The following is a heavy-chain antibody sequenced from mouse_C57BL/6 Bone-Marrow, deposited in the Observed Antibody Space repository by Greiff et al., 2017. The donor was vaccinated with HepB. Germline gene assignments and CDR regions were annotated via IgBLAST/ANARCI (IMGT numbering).Heavy chain of an antibody. D-gene: IGHD1-1*01. J-gene: IGHJ1*03. CDR2: INPNNGGT. V-gene: IGHV1-18*01. CDR1: GYTFTDYN. CDR3: AREGGYYGSSYWYFDV. Sequence: EVQLQQSGPELVKPGASVKIPCKASGYTFTDYNMDWVKQSHGKSLEWIGDINPNNGGTIYNQKFKGKATLTVDKSSSTAYMELRSLTSEDTAVYYCAREGGYYGSSYWYFDVWGTGTTVTVSS.